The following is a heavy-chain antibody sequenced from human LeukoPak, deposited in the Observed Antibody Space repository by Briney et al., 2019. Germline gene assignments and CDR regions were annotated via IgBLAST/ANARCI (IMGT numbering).Heavy chain of an antibody. CDR1: GFTFSSYA. V-gene: IGHV3-30-3*01. D-gene: IGHD3-22*01. Sequence: GGSLRLSCAASGFTFSSYAMHWVRQPPGNGLEWVAVISYDGSNKYYADSVKGRFTIARDNSKNTLYLQMNRLRDEDTAVYYCARDLYYYDSSGPEFDYWGQGTLVTVSS. CDR3: ARDLYYYDSSGPEFDY. CDR2: ISYDGSNK. J-gene: IGHJ4*02.